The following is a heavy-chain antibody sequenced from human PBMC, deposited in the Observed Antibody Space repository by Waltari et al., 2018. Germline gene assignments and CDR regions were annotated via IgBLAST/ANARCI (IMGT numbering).Heavy chain of an antibody. CDR2: IRQDGNKK. D-gene: IGHD4-17*01. V-gene: IGHV3-7*01. CDR1: GFTFSTYW. J-gene: IGHJ4*02. Sequence: EVQLVESGGGLVQPGGSLRLSCAASGFTFSTYWMSWVRQAPGKGLEWVANIRQDGNKKYYVDSVNGRFTISRDNVKNSLYLQMNSLRPEDTAVYYCARDLPQYGDYTWYFDYWGQGTLVTVSS. CDR3: ARDLPQYGDYTWYFDY.